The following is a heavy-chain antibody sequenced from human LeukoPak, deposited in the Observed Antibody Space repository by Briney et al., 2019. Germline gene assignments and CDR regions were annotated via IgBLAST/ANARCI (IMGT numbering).Heavy chain of an antibody. D-gene: IGHD3-22*01. V-gene: IGHV3-21*01. Sequence: PGGSLRLSCAGSGYSFRSHSMNWVCQAPGKGLEWVSSISSISHYIYYADSVKGRFTISRDNAKNSLYLQMNSLRAEDTALYYCTRDYYDSSGLPFDYWGQGTLVTVSS. CDR1: GYSFRSHS. CDR3: TRDYYDSSGLPFDY. J-gene: IGHJ4*02. CDR2: ISSISHYI.